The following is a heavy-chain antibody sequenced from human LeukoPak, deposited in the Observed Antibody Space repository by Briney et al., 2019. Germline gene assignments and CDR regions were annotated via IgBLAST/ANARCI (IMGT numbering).Heavy chain of an antibody. CDR3: AKGGPPTGASPRPWDFNY. D-gene: IGHD1-26*01. V-gene: IGHV3-30*18. CDR1: RFTFSTYG. Sequence: GGSLRLSCAASRFTFSTYGMHWVRQAPGKGLEWVAVISYDGSYESYADSVKGRITISRDNSKNTLYLQMNSLRVEDTAVYYCAKGGPPTGASPRPWDFNYWGQGALVTVSS. J-gene: IGHJ4*02. CDR2: ISYDGSYE.